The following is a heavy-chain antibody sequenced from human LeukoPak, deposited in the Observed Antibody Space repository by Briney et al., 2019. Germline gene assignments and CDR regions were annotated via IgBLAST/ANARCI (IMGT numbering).Heavy chain of an antibody. CDR1: GGSISSGDYY. CDR3: ARGRWLPNAFDI. Sequence: SETLSLTCTVSGGSISSGDYYWNWIRQPPGKGLEWIGYIYYSGRTDYNPSLKSRVTISVDTSKHQFSMKLKSVTAADTAVYFCARGRWLPNAFDIWGQGTMVTVSS. CDR2: IYYSGRT. J-gene: IGHJ3*02. D-gene: IGHD5-24*01. V-gene: IGHV4-61*08.